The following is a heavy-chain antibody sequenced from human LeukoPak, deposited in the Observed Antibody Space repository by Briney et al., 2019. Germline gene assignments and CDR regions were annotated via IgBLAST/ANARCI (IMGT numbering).Heavy chain of an antibody. Sequence: AETLSLTCTVSGGSIRSYYGSWIRQPPGEGLEWMGYIYYSGRTNYNPSLKSRVTISIDTSKNQFSLNLSSVTAADTAVYYCARLEWLLSPGWFDPWGQGTLVTVSS. CDR2: IYYSGRT. D-gene: IGHD3-3*01. CDR1: GGSIRSYY. J-gene: IGHJ5*02. CDR3: ARLEWLLSPGWFDP. V-gene: IGHV4-59*01.